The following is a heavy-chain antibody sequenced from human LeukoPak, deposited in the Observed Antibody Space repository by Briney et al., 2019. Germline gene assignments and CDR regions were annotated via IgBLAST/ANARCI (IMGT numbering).Heavy chain of an antibody. CDR3: ARVGTTGATADN. V-gene: IGHV1-46*01. D-gene: IGHD4-11*01. CDR1: GDTFSNYA. J-gene: IGHJ4*02. Sequence: ASVKVSCKASGDTFSNYAISWVRQAPGQGPEWMGIINPRGGSTDYAQKFQGRVTMTSDTSTSTVYMELKSLRSEDTAVYFCARVGTTGATADNWGQGTLVTVSS. CDR2: INPRGGST.